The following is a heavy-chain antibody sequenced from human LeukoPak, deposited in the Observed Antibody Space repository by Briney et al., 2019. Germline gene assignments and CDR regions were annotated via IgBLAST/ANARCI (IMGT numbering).Heavy chain of an antibody. J-gene: IGHJ5*02. CDR1: GFTFSSYA. CDR3: AKDRIPAAMGRNWFDP. V-gene: IGHV3-23*01. CDR2: IICSGGST. D-gene: IGHD2-2*01. Sequence: GGSLRLSCAASGFTFSSYAMSWVRQAPGKGLEGVSAIICSGGSTYYAGSVKGRFTISRDNSKNTLYLQMNSLRAEDTAVYYCAKDRIPAAMGRNWFDPWGQGTLVTPSS.